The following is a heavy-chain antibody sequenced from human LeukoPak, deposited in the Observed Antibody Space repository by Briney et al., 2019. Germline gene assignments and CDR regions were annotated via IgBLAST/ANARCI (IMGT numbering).Heavy chain of an antibody. D-gene: IGHD6-19*01. CDR3: ARDQEGGGHSGWLH. Sequence: GASVKVSCKASGYTFTSYAMHWVRQAPGQRLEWMGWINAGNGNTKYSQKFQGRVTITRDTSASTAYMELSSLRSEDTAVYYCARDQEGGGHSGWLHWGQGTLVTVSS. J-gene: IGHJ4*02. CDR2: INAGNGNT. CDR1: GYTFTSYA. V-gene: IGHV1-3*01.